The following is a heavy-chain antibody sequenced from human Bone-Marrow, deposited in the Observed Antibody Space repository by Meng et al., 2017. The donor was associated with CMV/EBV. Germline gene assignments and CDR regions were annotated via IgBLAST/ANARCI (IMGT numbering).Heavy chain of an antibody. V-gene: IGHV3-20*01. CDR3: ARESYYDSSPDRGGLDY. J-gene: IGHJ4*02. Sequence: GESLKISCAASGFTFDDYGMSWVRQAPGKGLEWVSGINWNGGSTGYADSVKGRFTISRDNAKNSLYLQMNRLRAEDTALYHCARESYYDSSPDRGGLDYWAQGTLATVPS. CDR2: INWNGGST. CDR1: GFTFDDYG. D-gene: IGHD3-22*01.